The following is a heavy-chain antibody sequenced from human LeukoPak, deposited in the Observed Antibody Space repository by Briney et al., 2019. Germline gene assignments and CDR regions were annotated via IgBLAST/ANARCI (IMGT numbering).Heavy chain of an antibody. CDR3: ARAATSEAFDI. Sequence: SETLSLTCAVYGGSFSGYYWSWIRQPPGKGLEWIGEINHSGSTNYNPSLKSRVTISVDTSKNQFSLKLSSVTAADTAVYYCARAATSEAFDIWGQGTMVTVSS. CDR1: GGSFSGYY. J-gene: IGHJ3*02. CDR2: INHSGST. V-gene: IGHV4-34*01.